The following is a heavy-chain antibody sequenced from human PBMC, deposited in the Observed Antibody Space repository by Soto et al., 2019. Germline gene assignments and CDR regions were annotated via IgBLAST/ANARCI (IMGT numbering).Heavy chain of an antibody. D-gene: IGHD3-10*01. Sequence: GGSLRLSCAASGFTVSSNYMSWVRQAPGKGLEWVSVIYSGGSTYYADSVKGRFTISRDNSKNTLYLQMNSLRAEDTAVYYCARVSRITMVRGHGMDVWGQGTTVTVSS. CDR1: GFTVSSNY. CDR2: IYSGGST. J-gene: IGHJ6*02. V-gene: IGHV3-53*01. CDR3: ARVSRITMVRGHGMDV.